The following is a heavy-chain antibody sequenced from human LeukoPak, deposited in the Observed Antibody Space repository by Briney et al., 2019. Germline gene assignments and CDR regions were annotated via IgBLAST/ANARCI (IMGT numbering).Heavy chain of an antibody. J-gene: IGHJ4*02. D-gene: IGHD6-13*01. CDR3: ARGWGYSSSWPNTYYFDY. CDR2: INHSGST. V-gene: IGHV4-34*01. Sequence: SETLSLTCAVYGGSFSGYYWSWIRQPPGKGLEWIGEINHSGSTSYNPSLKSRVTISVDTSKNQFSLKLSSVTAADTAVYYCARGWGYSSSWPNTYYFDYWGQGTLVTVSS. CDR1: GGSFSGYY.